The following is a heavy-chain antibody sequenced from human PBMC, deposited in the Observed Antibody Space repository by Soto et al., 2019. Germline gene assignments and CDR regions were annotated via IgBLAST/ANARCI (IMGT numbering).Heavy chain of an antibody. CDR3: ARDLRPYYYDSSGYYSYAFDI. CDR2: IIPIFGTA. Sequence: SVKVSCKASGYTFTSYGISWVRQAPGQGLEWMGGIIPIFGTANYAQKFQGRVTITADESTSTAYMELSSLRSEDTAVYYCARDLRPYYYDSSGYYSYAFDIWGQGTMVTVSS. CDR1: GYTFTSYG. V-gene: IGHV1-69*13. D-gene: IGHD3-22*01. J-gene: IGHJ3*02.